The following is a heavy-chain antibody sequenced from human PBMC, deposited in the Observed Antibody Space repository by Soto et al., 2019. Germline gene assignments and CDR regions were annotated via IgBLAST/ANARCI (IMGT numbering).Heavy chain of an antibody. D-gene: IGHD3-10*01. V-gene: IGHV3-23*01. J-gene: IGHJ5*02. CDR1: GFTFSSYA. Sequence: EVQLLESGGGLVQPGGSLRLSCAASGFTFSSYAMSWVRQAPGKGLEWVSAISGSGGSTYYADSVKGRFTISRDNSKNTLQLQMNSLRAEDTAVYYCAKRGYGYYGSGSLIDPWGQGSLVTVFS. CDR2: ISGSGGST. CDR3: AKRGYGYYGSGSLIDP.